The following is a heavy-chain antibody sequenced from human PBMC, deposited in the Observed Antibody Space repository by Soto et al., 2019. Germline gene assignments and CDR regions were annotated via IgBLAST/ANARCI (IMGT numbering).Heavy chain of an antibody. CDR1: GYTFTMYA. V-gene: IGHV1-3*01. Sequence: ASVKVSGKASGYTFTMYAIHGVRQSPGQGLEWMGCINAGSGSSRYSQNFQGRVTITRDTSASTAYMELNSLVFEDTGVYFCARERAVSANFFDYWGQGTLVTVSS. CDR2: INAGSGSS. J-gene: IGHJ4*02. CDR3: ARERAVSANFFDY. D-gene: IGHD2-21*02.